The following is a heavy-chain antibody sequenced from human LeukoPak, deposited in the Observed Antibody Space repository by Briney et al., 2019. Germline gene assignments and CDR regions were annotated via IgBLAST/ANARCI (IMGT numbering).Heavy chain of an antibody. V-gene: IGHV3-53*01. CDR1: GFTVSSNY. Sequence: GGSLRLSCAASGFTVSSNYMSWVRQAPGKGLEWVSVIYSGGSTYYADSVKGRFTISRDNSKNTLYLRMNSLRAEDTAVYYCATSDRTAFGAFDIWGQGTMVTVSS. J-gene: IGHJ3*02. CDR2: IYSGGST. CDR3: ATSDRTAFGAFDI. D-gene: IGHD2-21*02.